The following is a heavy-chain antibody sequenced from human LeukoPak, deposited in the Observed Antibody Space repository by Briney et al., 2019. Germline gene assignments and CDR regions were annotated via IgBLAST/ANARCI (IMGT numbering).Heavy chain of an antibody. CDR1: GGSFSGYY. Sequence: SETLSLTCAVYGGSFSGYYWSWIRQPPGKGLEWIGEINHSGSTNYNPSLKRRVTISVDTSKNQFSLKLSSVTAADTAVYYCARGRGYSSSWISRFDPWGQGTLVTVSS. CDR2: INHSGST. CDR3: ARGRGYSSSWISRFDP. J-gene: IGHJ5*02. V-gene: IGHV4-34*01. D-gene: IGHD6-13*01.